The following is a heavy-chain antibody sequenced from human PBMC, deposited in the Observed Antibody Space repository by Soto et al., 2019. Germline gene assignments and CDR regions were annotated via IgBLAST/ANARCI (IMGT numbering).Heavy chain of an antibody. Sequence: QVQLVQSGAEVKKPGSSMKVSCKASGGTFSSYTISWVRQAPGQGLEWMGRIIPILGIANYAQKFQGRVTITADKSTSTAYMELSSLRSEDTAVYYCARLVVPAAISYGMDVWGQGTTVTVSS. V-gene: IGHV1-69*02. J-gene: IGHJ6*02. D-gene: IGHD2-2*01. CDR1: GGTFSSYT. CDR3: ARLVVPAAISYGMDV. CDR2: IIPILGIA.